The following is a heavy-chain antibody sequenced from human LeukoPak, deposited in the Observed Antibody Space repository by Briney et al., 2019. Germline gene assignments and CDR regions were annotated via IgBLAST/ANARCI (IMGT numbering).Heavy chain of an antibody. CDR2: INSDGSST. CDR3: ARGEQWLVRWYWYFDL. D-gene: IGHD6-19*01. Sequence: PGGSLRLSCAASRFTFSTYWMHWVRQAPGKGLVWVSRINSDGSSTSYADSVKGRFTISRDNAKNTLYLQMNSLRAEDTAVYYCARGEQWLVRWYWYFDLWGRGTLVTVSS. J-gene: IGHJ2*01. V-gene: IGHV3-74*01. CDR1: RFTFSTYW.